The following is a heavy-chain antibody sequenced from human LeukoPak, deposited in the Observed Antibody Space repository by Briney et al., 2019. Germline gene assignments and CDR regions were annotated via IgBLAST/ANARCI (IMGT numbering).Heavy chain of an antibody. Sequence: SETLSLTCTVSGGSISSYYWSWIRQPPGKGLEWIGYIYYSGSTHYNPSLKSRVTISVDTSKNQFSLKLSSVTAADTAVYYCARASSGSYRSFDYWGQGTLVTVSS. CDR3: ARASSGSYRSFDY. J-gene: IGHJ4*02. D-gene: IGHD3-10*01. V-gene: IGHV4-59*01. CDR1: GGSISSYY. CDR2: IYYSGST.